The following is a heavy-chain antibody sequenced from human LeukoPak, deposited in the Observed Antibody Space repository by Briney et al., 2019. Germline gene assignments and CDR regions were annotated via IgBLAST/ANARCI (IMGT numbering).Heavy chain of an antibody. CDR2: MNPNSGNT. Sequence: GASVKVSCKASGYTFTSYDINWVRQATGQGLEWMGWMNPNSGNTGYAQKFQGRVTITRNTSINTAYMELSSLRSEDTAVYYCARGRQFRRYYYDSSGYYIDYWGQGTLVTVSS. J-gene: IGHJ4*02. CDR3: ARGRQFRRYYYDSSGYYIDY. D-gene: IGHD3-22*01. V-gene: IGHV1-8*03. CDR1: GYTFTSYD.